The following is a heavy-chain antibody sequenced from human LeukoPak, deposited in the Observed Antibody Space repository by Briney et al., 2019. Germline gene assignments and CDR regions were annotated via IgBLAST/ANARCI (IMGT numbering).Heavy chain of an antibody. CDR2: ISSSSSYI. J-gene: IGHJ4*02. Sequence: QPGGSLRLSCAASGFTFSSYWMSWVRQAPGKGLEWVSSISSSSSYIYYADSVKGRFTISRDNAKNSLYLQMNSLRAEDTAVYYCARDRISYFDYWGQGTLVTVSS. V-gene: IGHV3-21*01. CDR1: GFTFSSYW. CDR3: ARDRISYFDY. D-gene: IGHD3-3*02.